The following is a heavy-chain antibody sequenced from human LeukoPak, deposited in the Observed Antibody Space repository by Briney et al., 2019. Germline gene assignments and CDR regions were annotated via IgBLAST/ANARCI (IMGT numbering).Heavy chain of an antibody. D-gene: IGHD5-18*01. Sequence: GGSLRLSCAVAIVTFSDFAMNCVRQAPGKGLECVSAISGSGDGTYYADSVKGRFAISRDNSKSALYLQMHSLRAEDTALYFCAKEGPVRGSYVDSWGEGTLVTVSS. CDR3: AKEGPVRGSYVDS. CDR2: ISGSGDGT. V-gene: IGHV3-23*01. CDR1: IVTFSDFA. J-gene: IGHJ4*02.